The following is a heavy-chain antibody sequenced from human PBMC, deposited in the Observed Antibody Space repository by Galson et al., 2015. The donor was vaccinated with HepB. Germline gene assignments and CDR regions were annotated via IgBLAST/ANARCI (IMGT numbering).Heavy chain of an antibody. D-gene: IGHD3-22*01. V-gene: IGHV5-51*03. CDR3: ARRDGDSSGYKDAFDI. CDR1: GYSFTSYW. J-gene: IGHJ3*02. CDR2: IYPGDSDT. Sequence: SGAEVKKPGESLKISCKGSGYSFTSYWIGWVRQMPGKGLEWMGIIYPGDSDTRYSPSFQGQVTISADKSISTAYLQWSSLKAPDTAMYYCARRDGDSSGYKDAFDIWGQGTMVTVSS.